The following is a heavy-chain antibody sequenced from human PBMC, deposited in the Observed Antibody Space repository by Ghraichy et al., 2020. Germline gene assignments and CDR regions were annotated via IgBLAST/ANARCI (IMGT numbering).Heavy chain of an antibody. D-gene: IGHD1-14*01. Sequence: SETLSLTCTVSGGSISSSSYYWGWIRQPPGKGLEWIGSIYYSGSTYYNPSLKSRVTISVDTSKNQFSLKLSSVTAADTAVYYCARVQPSSGYFDYWGQGTLVTVSS. CDR3: ARVQPSSGYFDY. CDR1: GGSISSSSYY. J-gene: IGHJ4*02. V-gene: IGHV4-39*07. CDR2: IYYSGST.